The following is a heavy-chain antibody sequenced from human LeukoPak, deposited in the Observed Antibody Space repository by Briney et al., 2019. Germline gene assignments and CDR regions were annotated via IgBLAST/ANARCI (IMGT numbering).Heavy chain of an antibody. J-gene: IGHJ4*02. V-gene: IGHV3-23*01. CDR3: AKRSAYYDSRGYYFPFEY. CDR2: ISSSGGNT. D-gene: IGHD3-22*01. CDR1: GFTFSSYG. Sequence: GGSLRLSCAASGFTFSSYGMSWVRQAPGKGLEWVSSISSSGGNTYYADSVKGRSTISRDNSKNTLYLQMNSLRAEDTAVYYCAKRSAYYDSRGYYFPFEYWGQGTLVTVSS.